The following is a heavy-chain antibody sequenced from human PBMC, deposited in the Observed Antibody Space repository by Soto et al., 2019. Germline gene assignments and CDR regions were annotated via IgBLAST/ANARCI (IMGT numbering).Heavy chain of an antibody. CDR2: MNPDGSGK. D-gene: IGHD3-16*01. CDR3: ARDPYFGAIDY. J-gene: IGHJ4*02. Sequence: EVQLVESGGGLVQPGGSLRLSCGASGLAFSTSWMAWVRQAPGKGLEWVAAMNPDGSGKTYVYAVRGRVTISRDNAKNSVYLQINSLRAEDTAIYYCARDPYFGAIDYWDRGTLVTVSP. CDR1: GLAFSTSW. V-gene: IGHV3-7*01.